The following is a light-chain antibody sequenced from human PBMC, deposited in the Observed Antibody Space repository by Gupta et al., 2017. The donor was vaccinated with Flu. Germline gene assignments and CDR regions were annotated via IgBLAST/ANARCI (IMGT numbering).Light chain of an antibody. J-gene: IGKJ2*01. V-gene: IGKV1-9*01. Sequence: PSFLSASVGDRVTITCRASQGISSYLGWYQQKPGKAPKLLIYAASNLQSGVPSRFSGSGSGRQFTLTIRSLQPEDFATYFCQQVNSYPYTFGQGTKMEIK. CDR2: AAS. CDR1: QGISSY. CDR3: QQVNSYPYT.